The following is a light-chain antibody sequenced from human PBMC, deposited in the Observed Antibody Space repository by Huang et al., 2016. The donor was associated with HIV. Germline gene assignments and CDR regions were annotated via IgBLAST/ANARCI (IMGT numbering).Light chain of an antibody. CDR3: QQYCSTPWT. Sequence: DIVMTQSPDSLAVSLGERATINCKSSQSLLYSSSNKNYLAWYQQKPGQPPKLLVYWASTREVGVPDRCSGSGSGTNFTLTISSLQAEDVAVYYCQQYCSTPWTFGQGTKVEIK. CDR1: QSLLYSSSNKNY. V-gene: IGKV4-1*01. J-gene: IGKJ1*01. CDR2: WAS.